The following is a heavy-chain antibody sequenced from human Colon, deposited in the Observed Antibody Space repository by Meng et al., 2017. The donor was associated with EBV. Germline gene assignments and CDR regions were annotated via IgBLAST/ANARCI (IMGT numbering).Heavy chain of an antibody. CDR1: GGSLDNSDYF. Sequence: QVQLQEAVHGRVKPSESLSLTCTVSGGSLDNSDYFWDWIRQPPGKGLEWIGSVRYSGTAYYNPSLTSRVTISVDTSKNQFSLNLSSLTAADTAVYYCARHVYGDSYGFWGQGTLVTVSS. J-gene: IGHJ4*02. V-gene: IGHV4-39*01. D-gene: IGHD4-17*01. CDR2: VRYSGTA. CDR3: ARHVYGDSYGF.